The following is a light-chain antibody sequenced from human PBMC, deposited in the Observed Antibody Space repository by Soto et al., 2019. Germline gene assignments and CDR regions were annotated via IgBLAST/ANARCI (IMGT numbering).Light chain of an antibody. J-gene: IGLJ1*01. CDR2: EVT. V-gene: IGLV2-8*01. CDR1: SSDVGDYNY. Sequence: QSALTQPPSASGSPGQSVTISCTGTSSDVGDYNYVSWYQHHPGKAPKLMIYEVTKRPSGVPDRFSGSKSGNTASLTVSGLQAEDEADYYCSSYAGTNNPYVFGTGTKGTVL. CDR3: SSYAGTNNPYV.